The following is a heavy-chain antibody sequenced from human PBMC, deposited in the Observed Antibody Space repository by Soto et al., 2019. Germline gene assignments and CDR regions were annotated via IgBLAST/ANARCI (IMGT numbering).Heavy chain of an antibody. Sequence: SVKVSCKASGGTFSSYAISWVRQAPGQGLEWMGGIIPIFGTANYAQKFQGRVTITADESTSTAYMELSSLRSEDTAVYYCARDVVGCSSTSCYSYYYGMDVWGQGTTVTVSS. CDR1: GGTFSSYA. V-gene: IGHV1-69*13. J-gene: IGHJ6*02. CDR3: ARDVVGCSSTSCYSYYYGMDV. D-gene: IGHD2-2*01. CDR2: IIPIFGTA.